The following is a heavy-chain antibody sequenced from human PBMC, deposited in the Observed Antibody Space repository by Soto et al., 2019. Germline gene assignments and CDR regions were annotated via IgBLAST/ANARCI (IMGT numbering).Heavy chain of an antibody. J-gene: IGHJ4*02. CDR1: GGTVSSGSYY. V-gene: IGHV4-61*01. CDR3: ASFRTGDHMSGFDY. CDR2: IYYSGST. Sequence: SETLSLTCTVSGGTVSSGSYYWSWIRQPPGKGLEWIGYIYYSGSTNYNTSLKSRVTISVDTSKNQFSLKLSSVTAADTAVYYCASFRTGDHMSGFDYWGQGTLVTVSS. D-gene: IGHD7-27*01.